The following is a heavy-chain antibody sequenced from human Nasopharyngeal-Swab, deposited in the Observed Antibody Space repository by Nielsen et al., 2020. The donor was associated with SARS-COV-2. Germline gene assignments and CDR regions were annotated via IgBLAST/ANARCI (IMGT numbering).Heavy chain of an antibody. V-gene: IGHV4-31*02. D-gene: IGHD3-22*01. J-gene: IGHJ5*02. Sequence: RQAPGKGLEWIGYIYYSGSTYYNPSLKSRVTISVDTSKNQFSLKLSSVTAADTAVYYCARDGGEDSSGPHQGWFDPWGQGTLVTVSS. CDR2: IYYSGST. CDR3: ARDGGEDSSGPHQGWFDP.